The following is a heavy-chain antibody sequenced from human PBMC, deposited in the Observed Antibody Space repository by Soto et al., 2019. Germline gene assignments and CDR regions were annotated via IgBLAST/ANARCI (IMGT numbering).Heavy chain of an antibody. Sequence: SSVKVSCKASGGTFSSYAISWVRQAPGQGLEWMGGIIPIFGTANYAQKFQGRVTITADKSTSTAYMELNNLSPDDTAVYYCGRGRSGQIVVFYWGQGTPVTVSS. V-gene: IGHV1-69*06. CDR3: GRGRSGQIVVFY. CDR1: GGTFSSYA. J-gene: IGHJ4*02. D-gene: IGHD5-12*01. CDR2: IIPIFGTA.